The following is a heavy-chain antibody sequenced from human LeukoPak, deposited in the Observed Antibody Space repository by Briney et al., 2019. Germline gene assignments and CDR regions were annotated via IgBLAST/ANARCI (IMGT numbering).Heavy chain of an antibody. CDR1: GGSISSSSYY. D-gene: IGHD6-13*01. CDR3: ARGPARRIAAAGTLDY. J-gene: IGHJ4*02. CDR2: INHSGST. V-gene: IGHV4-39*07. Sequence: PSETLSLTCTVSGGSISSSSYYWGWIRQPPGKGLEWIGEINHSGSTNYNPSLKSRVTISVDTSKNQFSLKLSSVTAADTAVYYCARGPARRIAAAGTLDYWGQGTLVTVSS.